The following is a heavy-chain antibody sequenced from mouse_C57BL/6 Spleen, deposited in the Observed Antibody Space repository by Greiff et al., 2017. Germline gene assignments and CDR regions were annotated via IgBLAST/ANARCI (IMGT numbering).Heavy chain of an antibody. V-gene: IGHV5-4*01. CDR3: ARDNSNYVDV. D-gene: IGHD2-5*01. J-gene: IGHJ1*03. CDR2: ISDGGSYT. Sequence: EVTLVESGGGLVKPGGSLKLSCAASGFTFSSSAMSLVRQTPEKRLEWVATISDGGSYTYYPDNVKGRFTISRDNAKNNLYLQMSHLKSEDTAVYYCARDNSNYVDVWGTGTTVTVSS. CDR1: GFTFSSSA.